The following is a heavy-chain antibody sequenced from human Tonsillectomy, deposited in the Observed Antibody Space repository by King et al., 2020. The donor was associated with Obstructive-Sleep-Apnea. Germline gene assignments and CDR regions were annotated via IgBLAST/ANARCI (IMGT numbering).Heavy chain of an antibody. CDR3: VKDKNSGWYVEYFDY. D-gene: IGHD6-19*01. J-gene: IGHJ4*02. CDR1: GFTFDDYA. CDR2: ISWDSGSV. V-gene: IGHV3-9*01. Sequence: VQLVESGGGLVQPGRSLRLSCAASGFTFDDYAMHWVRQAPGKGLEWVSGISWDSGSVGYADSVKGRFTISRDNAKNSLYLQVNSLKPEDTALYYCVKDKNSGWYVEYFDYWGQGTLVTVSS.